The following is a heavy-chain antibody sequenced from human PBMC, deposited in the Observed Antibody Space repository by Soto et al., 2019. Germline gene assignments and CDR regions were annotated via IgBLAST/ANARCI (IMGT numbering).Heavy chain of an antibody. CDR1: GYTFTSYG. J-gene: IGHJ4*02. V-gene: IGHV1-18*01. CDR2: ISTYAGNT. D-gene: IGHD3-3*01. Sequence: GASVKVSCKASGYTFTSYGITWVRQAPGQGLEWMGWISTYAGNTNYAQKLQGRVTMTKDTSTSTAYMELRNLSSDDTAVYYCARGLRFLEWGTDYWGQGTLVTVSS. CDR3: ARGLRFLEWGTDY.